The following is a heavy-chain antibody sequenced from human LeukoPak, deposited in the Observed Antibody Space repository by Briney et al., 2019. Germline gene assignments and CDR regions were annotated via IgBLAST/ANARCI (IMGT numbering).Heavy chain of an antibody. D-gene: IGHD1-20*01. V-gene: IGHV1-69*05. CDR1: GGTFSSYA. J-gene: IGHJ4*02. CDR2: IIPIFGTA. CDR3: ARDSPRITGARSFDY. Sequence: GASVKVSCKASGGTFSSYAISWARQAPGQGLEWMGRIIPIFGTANYAQKFQGRVTITTDESTSTAYMELSSLGSEDTAVCYCARDSPRITGARSFDYWGQGTLVTVSS.